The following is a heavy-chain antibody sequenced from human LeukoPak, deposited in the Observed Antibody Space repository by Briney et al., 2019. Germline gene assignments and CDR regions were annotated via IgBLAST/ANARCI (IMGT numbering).Heavy chain of an antibody. CDR1: VFTFSSYE. Sequence: PGGSLRPSCAASVFTFSSYEMNWVRQAPGKGLEWVSYISSSGSTIYYADSVKGRFTISRDNAKNSLYLQMDSLRAEDTAVYYCARDPPKEYYYYYYMDVWGKGTTVTVSS. CDR3: ARDPPKEYYYYYYMDV. CDR2: ISSSGSTI. J-gene: IGHJ6*03. V-gene: IGHV3-48*03.